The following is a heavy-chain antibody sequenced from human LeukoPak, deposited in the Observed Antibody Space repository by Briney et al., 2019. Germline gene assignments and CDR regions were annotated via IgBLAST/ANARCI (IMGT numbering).Heavy chain of an antibody. CDR3: ARGGGVAGTVDY. D-gene: IGHD6-19*01. J-gene: IGHJ4*02. CDR2: INPSGGST. V-gene: IGHV1-46*01. CDR1: GYTFTSYY. Sequence: ASVKVSCKASGYTFTSYYIHWVRQAPGQGLEWMGIINPSGGSTTYAQKFQGRVTMTRDRSTSTVYMELSRLRSEDTAVYYCARGGGVAGTVDYWGQGTLVTVSS.